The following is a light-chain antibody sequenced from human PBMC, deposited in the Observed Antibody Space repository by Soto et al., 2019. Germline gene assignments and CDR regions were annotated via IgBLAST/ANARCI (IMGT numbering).Light chain of an antibody. V-gene: IGKV3-20*01. Sequence: EIVLTQSPATLSLSPGERATLSCRASQSVSSHLAWFQQRPGQAPRLLIYDASNRATGIPARFSGSGSGTDFTLTISRLEPEDFAVYYCQQYGSSALTFGGGTKVDIK. CDR1: QSVSSH. CDR2: DAS. CDR3: QQYGSSALT. J-gene: IGKJ4*01.